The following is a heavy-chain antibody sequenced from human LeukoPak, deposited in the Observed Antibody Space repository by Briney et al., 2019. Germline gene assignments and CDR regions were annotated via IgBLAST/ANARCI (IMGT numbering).Heavy chain of an antibody. CDR2: MYYSGST. V-gene: IGHV4-39*07. CDR3: ARGQAGATTLFDY. J-gene: IGHJ4*02. D-gene: IGHD1-26*01. CDR1: GGSISSSSYY. Sequence: SETLSLTCTVSGGSISSSSYYWAWIRQPPGKGLEWIGSMYYSGSTNYNPSLKSRVTISVDTSKNQFSLNLRSVTAADTAVYYCARGQAGATTLFDYWGQGTLVTVSS.